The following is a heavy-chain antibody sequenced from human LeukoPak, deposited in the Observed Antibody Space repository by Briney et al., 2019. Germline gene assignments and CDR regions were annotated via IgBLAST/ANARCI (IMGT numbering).Heavy chain of an antibody. V-gene: IGHV3-20*01. CDR1: GFTFDDYG. CDR2: INGNGGST. D-gene: IGHD3-10*01. CDR3: ARNYHGSGSTAFDI. Sequence: GGSLRLSCAASGFTFDDYGMSWVRQAPGKGLEWVSGINGNGGSTGYGDSMKGRFTISRDNAKNFLYLQMNSLRVEDTALYHCARNYHGSGSTAFDIWGQGTMVTVSS. J-gene: IGHJ3*02.